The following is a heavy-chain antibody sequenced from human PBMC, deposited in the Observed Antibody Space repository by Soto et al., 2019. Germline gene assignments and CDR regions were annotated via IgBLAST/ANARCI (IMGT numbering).Heavy chain of an antibody. Sequence: QITLKESGPTLVKPTQTLTLTCTFSGFSLSTSGVGVGWIRQPPGKALEWLALIYWDDDKRYSPSLKSRLTITKDTSKNQVVLTMTNMDPVDTATYYCAHRLRSLLWFGEPWAHDAFDIWGQGTMVTVSS. CDR2: IYWDDDK. D-gene: IGHD3-10*01. CDR3: AHRLRSLLWFGEPWAHDAFDI. V-gene: IGHV2-5*02. J-gene: IGHJ3*02. CDR1: GFSLSTSGVG.